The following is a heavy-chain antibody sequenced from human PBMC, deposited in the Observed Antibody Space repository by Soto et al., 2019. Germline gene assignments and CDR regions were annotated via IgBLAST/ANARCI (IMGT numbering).Heavy chain of an antibody. CDR2: ISGSGGST. J-gene: IGHJ3*02. Sequence: PGGSLRLSCAASGFTFSSYAMSWVRQAPGKGLEWVSAISGSGGSTYYADSAKGRFTISRDNSKNTMFLQMNSLRAEDTAVYYCAIDYYSQMVTRSVFDIWGQGTMVTVSS. CDR1: GFTFSSYA. V-gene: IGHV3-23*01. D-gene: IGHD3-22*01. CDR3: AIDYYSQMVTRSVFDI.